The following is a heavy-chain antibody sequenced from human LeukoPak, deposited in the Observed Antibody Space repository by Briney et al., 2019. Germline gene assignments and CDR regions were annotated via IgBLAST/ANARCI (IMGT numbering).Heavy chain of an antibody. CDR3: AKEASGSYSDY. D-gene: IGHD1-26*01. J-gene: IGHJ4*02. CDR2: ISGSSGRT. V-gene: IGHV3-23*01. CDR1: GFTFSSYA. Sequence: GRSLRLSCAASGFTFSSYAMHWVRQAPGKGLEWVSAISGSSGRTYYADSVKGRFTISRDNSKNTLYLQMNSLRAEDTAVYFCAKEASGSYSDYWGQGTLVTVSS.